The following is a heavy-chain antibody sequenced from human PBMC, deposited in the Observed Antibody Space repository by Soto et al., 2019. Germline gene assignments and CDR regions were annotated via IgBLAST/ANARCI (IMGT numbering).Heavy chain of an antibody. D-gene: IGHD2-2*01. CDR1: GFTFSGSA. J-gene: IGHJ4*02. Sequence: EVQLVESGGGLVQPGGSLILSCAASGFTFSGSAMHWVRQASGKGLQWVGRIRSKANNYATSYAASVKGRFAISRDDSKNTAYLQMNSLKTEDTAVYYCTRRCCSTDTCYCDYWGQGTLVTVSS. V-gene: IGHV3-73*01. CDR3: TRRCCSTDTCYCDY. CDR2: IRSKANNYAT.